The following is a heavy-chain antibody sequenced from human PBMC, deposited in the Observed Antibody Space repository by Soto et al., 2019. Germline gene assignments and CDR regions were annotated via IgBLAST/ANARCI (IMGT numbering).Heavy chain of an antibody. CDR2: IYNSGST. D-gene: IGHD3-22*01. CDR1: GGSISSYY. V-gene: IGHV4-59*01. Sequence: SETLSLTCTVSGGSISSYYWSWIRQPPGKGLEWIGYIYNSGSTNYNPSLKSRVTISVDSSKNQFSLKLSSVTAADTAVYYCAIVYDSSGYLIDYWGQGTLVTVSS. J-gene: IGHJ4*02. CDR3: AIVYDSSGYLIDY.